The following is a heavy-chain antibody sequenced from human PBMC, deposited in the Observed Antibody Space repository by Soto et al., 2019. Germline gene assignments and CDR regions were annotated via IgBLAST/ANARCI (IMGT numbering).Heavy chain of an antibody. Sequence: SETLSLTCSVSGGSISSSSYSWGWIRQPPGKGLEWIGTIYYSGSTHYNPSLEGRVAISADTPNNQLSLRLSSVTAADTAVYYCGRQPGHCGSTTCFGYYSGEVWGQGTTVTVS. V-gene: IGHV4-39*01. CDR3: GRQPGHCGSTTCFGYYSGEV. J-gene: IGHJ6*02. D-gene: IGHD2-2*01. CDR1: GGSISSSSYS. CDR2: IYYSGST.